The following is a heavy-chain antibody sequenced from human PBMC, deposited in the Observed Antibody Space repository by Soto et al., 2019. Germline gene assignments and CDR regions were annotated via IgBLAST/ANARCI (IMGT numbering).Heavy chain of an antibody. CDR2: INPSGGST. CDR3: ARSPYSSGSYYPIDY. J-gene: IGHJ4*02. Sequence: QVQLVQSGAEVKKPGASVKVSCKASGYTFTYYYIHWVRQAPGQGLEWMGIINPSGGSTSYAQKFQGRVTMTRDTSTSTVYMELSSLRSEDTAVYYCARSPYSSGSYYPIDYWGQGTLVTVSS. V-gene: IGHV1-46*01. D-gene: IGHD3-22*01. CDR1: GYTFTYYY.